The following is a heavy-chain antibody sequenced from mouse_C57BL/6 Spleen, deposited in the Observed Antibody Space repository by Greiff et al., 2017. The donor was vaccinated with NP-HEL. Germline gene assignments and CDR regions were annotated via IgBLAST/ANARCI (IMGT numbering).Heavy chain of an antibody. Sequence: QVQLQQSGAELVRPGASVKLSCKASGYTFTDYYINWVKQRPGQGLEWIARIYPGSGNTYYNEKFKGKATLTAEKSSSTAYMQLSSLTSEDSAVYFCARSDSWFDYWGQGTLVTVAA. CDR3: ARSDSWFDY. V-gene: IGHV1-76*01. J-gene: IGHJ3*01. CDR1: GYTFTDYY. CDR2: IYPGSGNT.